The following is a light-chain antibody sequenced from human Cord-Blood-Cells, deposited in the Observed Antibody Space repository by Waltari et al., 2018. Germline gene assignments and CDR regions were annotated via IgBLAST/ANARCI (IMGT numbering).Light chain of an antibody. Sequence: DIQMTQSPSTLSASVGDRVTITCRASQSISSWLAWYQQKPGKAPKLLIYDPSSLESGVPSRFSGSGSGTEFTLTISSLQPDDFATYYCQQYNSYSRWTFGQGTKVEIK. CDR1: QSISSW. CDR2: DPS. V-gene: IGKV1-5*01. CDR3: QQYNSYSRWT. J-gene: IGKJ1*01.